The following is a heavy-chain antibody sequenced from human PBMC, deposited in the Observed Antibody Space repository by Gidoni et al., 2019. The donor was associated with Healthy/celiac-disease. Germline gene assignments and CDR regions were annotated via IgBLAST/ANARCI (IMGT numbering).Heavy chain of an antibody. CDR1: GGSISRYY. CDR3: ARQYSSGWPEGDY. D-gene: IGHD6-19*01. Sequence: VSGGSISRYYWSWIRQPPGKGLEWIGYIYYRGSTNYNPSLKSRVTISVDTSKNQFSLKLSSVTAADTAVYYCARQYSSGWPEGDYWGQGTLVTVSS. V-gene: IGHV4-59*08. CDR2: IYYRGST. J-gene: IGHJ4*02.